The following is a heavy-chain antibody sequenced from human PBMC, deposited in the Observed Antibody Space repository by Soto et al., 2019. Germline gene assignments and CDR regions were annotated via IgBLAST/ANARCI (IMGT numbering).Heavy chain of an antibody. D-gene: IGHD6-6*01. J-gene: IGHJ5*01. CDR1: GFTFTDAW. CDR2: VKSQIDVGTT. Sequence: EVQLVESGGGSVNPGGSVRLSCAASGFTFTDAWMNWVRQVPGGGLEWVGHVKSQIDVGTTDSAAALDGRVTISRDDSKNMVYLQMNRLRTDDTAVYYCATGSARFDFWGQGTLVTVSS. V-gene: IGHV3-15*01. CDR3: ATGSARFDF.